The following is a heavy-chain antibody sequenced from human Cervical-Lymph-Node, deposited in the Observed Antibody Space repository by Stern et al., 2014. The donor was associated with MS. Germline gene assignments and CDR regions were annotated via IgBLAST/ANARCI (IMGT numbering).Heavy chain of an antibody. J-gene: IGHJ4*02. Sequence: EVQLVESGGGSVQPGGSLRLSCAASGFTFISYAMSWVRQAPGKGLEWVSAISASGGSAYYAESVRGRFTISRDNSKSTLYLQMNNLRAGDTALYYCAKPLVGGTPFDYWGQGTLVTVSS. V-gene: IGHV3-23*04. CDR2: ISASGGSA. CDR3: AKPLVGGTPFDY. D-gene: IGHD1-26*01. CDR1: GFTFISYA.